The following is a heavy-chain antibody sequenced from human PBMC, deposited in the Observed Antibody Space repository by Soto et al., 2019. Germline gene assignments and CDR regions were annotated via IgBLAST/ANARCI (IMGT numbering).Heavy chain of an antibody. CDR1: GFTFSDYY. J-gene: IGHJ6*03. Sequence: GGSLRLSCAASGFTFSDYYMSWIRQAPGKGLEWVSYISSSGSTIYYADSVKGRFTISRDNAKNSLYLQMNSLRAEDTAVYYCARALIGPATNYMDVWGKGTTVTVSS. V-gene: IGHV3-11*01. CDR2: ISSSGSTI. D-gene: IGHD2-8*01. CDR3: ARALIGPATNYMDV.